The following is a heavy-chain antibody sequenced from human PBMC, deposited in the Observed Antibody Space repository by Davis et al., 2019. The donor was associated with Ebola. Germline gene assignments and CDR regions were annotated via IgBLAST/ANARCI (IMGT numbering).Heavy chain of an antibody. CDR3: ARSDSDGSVLPDS. D-gene: IGHD3-10*01. CDR2: IDWDNDK. Sequence: SGPPLPQLTHLLTLTCTLSGPPLNTSGVRVTWIRQTPGKALEWLALIDWDNDKYYSTSLKTRLTISKDTSKNQVVLTMTNMDPVDSATYYCARSDSDGSVLPDSWGQGTLVTVSS. CDR1: GPPLNTSGVR. V-gene: IGHV2-70*13. J-gene: IGHJ4*02.